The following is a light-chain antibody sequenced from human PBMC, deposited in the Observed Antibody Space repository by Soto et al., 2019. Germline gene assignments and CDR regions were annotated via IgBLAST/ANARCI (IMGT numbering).Light chain of an antibody. CDR2: ANT. Sequence: QSVLTQPPSVSGAPGQRVTISCTGSNTNIGAGYGVHWYQQRPGTAPKLLIVANTIRPSGVPDRFSASTSGTSASLAITGLQADDEADYYCVSYTNKKNLIFGGGTKLTVL. CDR3: VSYTNKKNLI. V-gene: IGLV1-40*01. CDR1: NTNIGAGYG. J-gene: IGLJ2*01.